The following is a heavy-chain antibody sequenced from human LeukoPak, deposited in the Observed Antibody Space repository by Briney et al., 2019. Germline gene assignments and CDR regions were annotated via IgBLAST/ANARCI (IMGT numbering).Heavy chain of an antibody. D-gene: IGHD6-19*01. CDR1: GGSISSGSYY. CDR2: IYTSGST. J-gene: IGHJ1*01. Sequence: PSETLSLTCTVSGGSISSGSYYWSWIRQPAGKGLEWIGRIYTSGSTNYNPSLKSRVTISVDTSKNQFSLKLSSVTAADTAVYYCARDSGWYRGYFQHWGQGTLVTVSS. V-gene: IGHV4-61*02. CDR3: ARDSGWYRGYFQH.